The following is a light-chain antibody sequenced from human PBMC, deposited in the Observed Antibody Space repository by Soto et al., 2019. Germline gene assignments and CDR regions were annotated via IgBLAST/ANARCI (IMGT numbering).Light chain of an antibody. CDR1: SSDVGGYYF. CDR2: EVT. V-gene: IGLV2-8*01. Sequence: QSALTQPPSASGSPGQSVTISCTGTSSDVGGYYFVSWYQQHPGRAPKLMIYEVTKRPSGVPDRFSGSKSGNTASLTVSGLQAEDEADYYCSSYAGGNNVVFGGGTKLTVL. J-gene: IGLJ3*02. CDR3: SSYAGGNNVV.